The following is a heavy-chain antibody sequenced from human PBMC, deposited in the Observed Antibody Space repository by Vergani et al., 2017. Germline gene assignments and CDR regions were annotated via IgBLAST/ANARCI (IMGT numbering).Heavy chain of an antibody. CDR2: ISGSGGRT. CDR3: AKGGSSWYREYFQH. J-gene: IGHJ1*01. V-gene: IGHV3-23*01. CDR1: GFTFSSYA. D-gene: IGHD6-13*01. Sequence: EVQLLESEGGLVQPGGSLRLSCAASGFTFSSYAMSWVRQAPGKGLEWVSAISGSGGRTYYADSVKGRFTISRDNSKNTLYLQMNSLRAEDTAVYYCAKGGSSWYREYFQHWGQGTLVTVSS.